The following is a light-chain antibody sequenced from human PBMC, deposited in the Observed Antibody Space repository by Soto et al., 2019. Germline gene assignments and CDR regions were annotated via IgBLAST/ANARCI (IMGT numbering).Light chain of an antibody. J-gene: IGKJ2*01. CDR1: ESISRW. Sequence: DIQMTQSPSTLSASVGDRVTITCRSSESISRWLAWYQQKPGEAPKLLIYKASTLRGGVPSRFSGSGSGTDFTLTISSLQPDDFATYYCQQTKNYSPYTFGQGTRLEIK. CDR2: KAS. CDR3: QQTKNYSPYT. V-gene: IGKV1-5*03.